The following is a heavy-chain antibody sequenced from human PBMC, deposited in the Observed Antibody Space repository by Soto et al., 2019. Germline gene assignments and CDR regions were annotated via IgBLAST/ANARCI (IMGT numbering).Heavy chain of an antibody. CDR1: GYSFTSYW. V-gene: IGHV5-51*01. D-gene: IGHD3-10*01. CDR3: ARLTRVRGYGRHYYYSYGMDV. Sequence: GESLKISCKGSGYSFTSYWIGWVRQMPGKGLEWMGIIYPGDSDTRYSPSFQGQVTISADKSISTAYLQWCSLKASDTAMYYCARLTRVRGYGRHYYYSYGMDVWGQGTTVTVSS. J-gene: IGHJ6*02. CDR2: IYPGDSDT.